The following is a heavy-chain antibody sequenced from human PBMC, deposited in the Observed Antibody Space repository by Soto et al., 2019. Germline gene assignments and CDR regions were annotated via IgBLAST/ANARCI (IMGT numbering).Heavy chain of an antibody. D-gene: IGHD3-22*01. Sequence: QVQLVESGGGAVQPGRSLRLSCEASGFSFSSYAMHWVRQAPGKGLEWVAGIWYDGSNRYYADSVKGRFTISRDNSKNPLYLQMNSLRGEDTAVYYCARDLSWRYYDSSGYLDYWGQGILVTVS. J-gene: IGHJ4*02. CDR2: IWYDGSNR. CDR3: ARDLSWRYYDSSGYLDY. CDR1: GFSFSSYA. V-gene: IGHV3-33*01.